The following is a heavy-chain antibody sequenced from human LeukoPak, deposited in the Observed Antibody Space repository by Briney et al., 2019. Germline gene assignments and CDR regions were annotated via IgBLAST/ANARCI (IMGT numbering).Heavy chain of an antibody. CDR1: GSTFSSYA. D-gene: IGHD5-24*01. Sequence: SVKVSCKASGSTFSSYAISWVRQAPGQGLEWMGRIIPILGIANYAQKFQGRVTITADKSTSTAYMELSSLRSEDTAVYYCASGVEMATTDYFDYWGQGTLVTVSS. CDR3: ASGVEMATTDYFDY. CDR2: IIPILGIA. J-gene: IGHJ4*02. V-gene: IGHV1-69*04.